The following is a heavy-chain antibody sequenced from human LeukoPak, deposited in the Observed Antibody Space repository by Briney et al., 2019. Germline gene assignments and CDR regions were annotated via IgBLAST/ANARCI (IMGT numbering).Heavy chain of an antibody. V-gene: IGHV1-18*01. J-gene: IGHJ6*02. CDR1: GYTFTSYG. Sequence: ASVKVSCKASGYTFTSYGISWVRQAPGQGLEWMGWISAYNGNTNYAQKLQGRVTMTTDTSTSTAYMELRSLRSDDTAVYYCARVPQIVQYYYGMDVWGQGTTATVSS. CDR2: ISAYNGNT. D-gene: IGHD1-1*01. CDR3: ARVPQIVQYYYGMDV.